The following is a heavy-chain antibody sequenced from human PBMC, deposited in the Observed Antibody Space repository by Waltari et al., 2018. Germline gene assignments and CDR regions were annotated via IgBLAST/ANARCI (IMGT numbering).Heavy chain of an antibody. CDR3: ATYIGASIGTAAFDV. D-gene: IGHD5-12*01. J-gene: IGHJ3*01. CDR2: ISYNGAT. Sequence: QLQLQESGPGLVKPSETLSLSCSVSGGSITSNRHYWGWIHQPPGQGREWIGTISYNGATYSSPSLRGRVTVSRDTSMNQLSLKLGSVTAADTAVYYCATYIGASIGTAAFDVWGQGTMVTVSS. V-gene: IGHV4-39*01. CDR1: GGSITSNRHY.